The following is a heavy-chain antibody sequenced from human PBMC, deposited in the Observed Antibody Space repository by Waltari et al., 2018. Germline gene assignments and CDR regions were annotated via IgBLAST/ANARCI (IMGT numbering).Heavy chain of an antibody. Sequence: QVQLQESGPGLVKPSETLSLTCAVSGYSISSGYYWGWIRQPPGKGLEWIGRIYHSGSTYYHPSLKSRVTISVDTSKNQFSLKLSAVTAADTAVYYCARRAAIAATGPTYYMDVWGKGTTVTVSS. CDR1: GYSISSGYY. D-gene: IGHD6-13*01. J-gene: IGHJ6*03. CDR3: ARRAAIAATGPTYYMDV. CDR2: IYHSGST. V-gene: IGHV4-38-2*01.